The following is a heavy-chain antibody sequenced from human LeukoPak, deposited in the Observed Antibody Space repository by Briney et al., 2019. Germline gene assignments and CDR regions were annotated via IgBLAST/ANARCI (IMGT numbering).Heavy chain of an antibody. CDR1: GFTFSSYA. CDR3: ARDSLGATTSGGYFQH. Sequence: GGSLRLSCAASGFTFSSYAMHWVRQAPGKGLEWVAVISYDGSNKYYADSVKGRFTISRDNSKNTLYLQMNSLRAEDTAVYYCARDSLGATTSGGYFQHWGQGTLVTVSS. CDR2: ISYDGSNK. J-gene: IGHJ1*01. D-gene: IGHD1-26*01. V-gene: IGHV3-30-3*01.